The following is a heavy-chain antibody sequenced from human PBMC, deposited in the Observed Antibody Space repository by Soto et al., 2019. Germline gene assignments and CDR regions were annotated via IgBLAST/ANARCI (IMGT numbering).Heavy chain of an antibody. CDR2: INPNSGGT. V-gene: IGHV1-2*04. D-gene: IGHD2-15*01. CDR1: GYTFTGYY. CDR3: ARAVVAATLTNSAFDI. Sequence: GASVRVSCKASGYTFTGYYVHWVRQAPGQGLEWMGWINPNSGGTNYAQKFQGWVTMTRDTSISTAYMELSRLRSDDTAVYYCARAVVAATLTNSAFDIWGKGTMVTVSS. J-gene: IGHJ3*02.